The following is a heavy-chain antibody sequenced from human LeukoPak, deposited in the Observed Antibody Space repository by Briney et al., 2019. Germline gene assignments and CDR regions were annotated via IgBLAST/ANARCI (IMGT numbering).Heavy chain of an antibody. J-gene: IGHJ5*02. CDR1: GFTFSSYS. Sequence: GGSLRLSCAASGFTFSSYSMNWVRQAPGKGLEWVSSISSSSTYIYYADSVKGRFTISRDNAKNSLYLQMNSLRAEDTAVYYCARVKSAMDSGRDWFDPWGQGTLVTVSS. D-gene: IGHD3-10*01. V-gene: IGHV3-21*01. CDR2: ISSSSTYI. CDR3: ARVKSAMDSGRDWFDP.